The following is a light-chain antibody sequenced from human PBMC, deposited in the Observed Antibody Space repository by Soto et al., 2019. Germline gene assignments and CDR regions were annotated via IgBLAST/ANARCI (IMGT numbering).Light chain of an antibody. J-gene: IGKJ2*01. V-gene: IGKV3D-20*02. CDR2: GAS. CDR1: QSVNSNY. Sequence: EIVLTQSPGTLSLSPGETATLSCSASQSVNSNYLAWYQQKPGQAPRLLIYGASTRAAGISDRFIGTVSGTDFTLTISSLEPAVFAVYYCQQGSNGYTFGQGTKLEIK. CDR3: QQGSNGYT.